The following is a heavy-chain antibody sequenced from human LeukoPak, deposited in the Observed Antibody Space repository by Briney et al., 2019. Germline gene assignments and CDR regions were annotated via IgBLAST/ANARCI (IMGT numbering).Heavy chain of an antibody. Sequence: PGGSLRLSCAASGFIFSSYSMNWVRQAPGKGLEWVSSISSSSSYIYYADSVKGRFTISRDNAKNSLYLQMNSLRAEDTAKYYCAKVASLCTSTSCVRGGFDYWGQGTLVTVSS. CDR2: ISSSSSYI. CDR1: GFIFSSYS. D-gene: IGHD2-2*01. CDR3: AKVASLCTSTSCVRGGFDY. J-gene: IGHJ4*02. V-gene: IGHV3-21*04.